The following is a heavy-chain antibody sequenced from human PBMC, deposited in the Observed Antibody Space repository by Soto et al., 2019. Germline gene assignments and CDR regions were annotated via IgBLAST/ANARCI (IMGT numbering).Heavy chain of an antibody. D-gene: IGHD1-20*01. V-gene: IGHV3-23*01. CDR2: IISSGGTT. CDR3: AKSQNNWNDRGNEY. Sequence: PGGSLRLSCAASGFTFSSYAMSWVRQAPGKGLEWVSTIISSGGTTYYADSVKGRFTISRDNSKNSLYLQMNSLRAEDTAVYYCAKSQNNWNDRGNEYWGQGTLVTVSS. CDR1: GFTFSSYA. J-gene: IGHJ4*02.